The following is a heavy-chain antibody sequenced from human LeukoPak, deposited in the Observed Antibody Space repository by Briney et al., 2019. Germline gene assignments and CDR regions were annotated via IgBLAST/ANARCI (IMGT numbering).Heavy chain of an antibody. D-gene: IGHD3-9*01. J-gene: IGHJ4*02. CDR1: GYTFTGYY. CDR3: ARGPRYFDWLSNGFFDY. CDR2: MNPNSGNT. V-gene: IGHV1-8*02. Sequence: ASVKVSCKASGYTFTGYYMHWVRQATGQGLEWMGWMNPNSGNTGYAQKFQGRVTMTRNTSISTAYMELSSLRSEDTAVYYCARGPRYFDWLSNGFFDYWGQGTLVTVSS.